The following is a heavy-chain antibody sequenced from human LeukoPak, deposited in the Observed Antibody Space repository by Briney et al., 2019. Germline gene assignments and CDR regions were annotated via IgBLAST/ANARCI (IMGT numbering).Heavy chain of an antibody. CDR1: GFTFSSYN. CDR3: ARGSCGSSSCPPSDP. J-gene: IGHJ5*02. V-gene: IGHV3-48*04. CDR2: ISSSSSTI. Sequence: PGGSLRLSCAASGFTFSSYNMNWVRQAPGKGLEWVSYISSSSSTIYYADSVKGRFTISRDNAKNSLYLQMNSLRAEDTAVYYCARGSCGSSSCPPSDPWGQGTLVTVSS. D-gene: IGHD6-13*01.